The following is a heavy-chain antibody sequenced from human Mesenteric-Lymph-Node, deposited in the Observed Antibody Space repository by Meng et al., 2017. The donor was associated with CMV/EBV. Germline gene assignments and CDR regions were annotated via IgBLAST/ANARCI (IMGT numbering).Heavy chain of an antibody. J-gene: IGHJ5*02. D-gene: IGHD6-19*01. CDR3: ARDHTVEWLIPLTWFDP. V-gene: IGHV3-7*01. CDR1: GFTFSTYW. CDR2: IGQDGIEK. Sequence: GESLKISCEASGFTFSTYWISWVRQSPGKGLEWVANIGQDGIEKYYVDSVKGRFTISRDNARNSLFLQMNNLRGEDTAVYYCARDHTVEWLIPLTWFDPWGQGTLVTVSS.